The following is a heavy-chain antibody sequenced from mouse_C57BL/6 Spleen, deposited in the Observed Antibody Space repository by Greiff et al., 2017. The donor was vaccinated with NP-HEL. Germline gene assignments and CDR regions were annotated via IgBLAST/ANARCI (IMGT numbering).Heavy chain of an antibody. V-gene: IGHV5-9-1*02. CDR2: ISSGGDYI. Sequence: EVHLVESGEGLVKPGGSLKLSCAASGFTFSSYAMSWVRQTPERRLEWVAYISSGGDYIYYADTVKGRFTISRDNARNTLYLQMSSLKSEDTAMYYCTRDRDGYYETWFAYWGQGTLVTVSA. CDR3: TRDRDGYYETWFAY. CDR1: GFTFSSYA. D-gene: IGHD2-3*01. J-gene: IGHJ3*01.